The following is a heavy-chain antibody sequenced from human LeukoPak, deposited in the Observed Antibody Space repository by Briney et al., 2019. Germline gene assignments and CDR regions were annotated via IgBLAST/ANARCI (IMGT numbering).Heavy chain of an antibody. J-gene: IGHJ4*02. CDR1: GLTFSNYG. D-gene: IGHD1-26*01. CDR2: INNDGNSA. Sequence: PGGSLRLSCAPSGLTFSNYGMIWVRQAPGKGPLWVSDINNDGNSATYADSVKARFTVSRDNAKKTLYLQMNSLRAEHTAVYYCARNYNGMSNWGQETQVIVSS. CDR3: ARNYNGMSN. V-gene: IGHV3-74*01.